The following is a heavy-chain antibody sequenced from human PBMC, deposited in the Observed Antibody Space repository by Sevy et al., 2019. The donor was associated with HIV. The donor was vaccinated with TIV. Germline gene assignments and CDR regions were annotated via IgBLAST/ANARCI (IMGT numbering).Heavy chain of an antibody. CDR1: GFTFSSYA. J-gene: IGHJ4*02. Sequence: GGSLRLSCAASGFTFSSYAMSWVRQAPGKGLEWVSAIGGSGGSTYYANSVKGRFTISRDNSKNPLYLQMNSLRAEDTAVYYCASQGSYDYRTDYWGQGTLVTVSS. V-gene: IGHV3-23*01. CDR2: IGGSGGST. CDR3: ASQGSYDYRTDY. D-gene: IGHD4-4*01.